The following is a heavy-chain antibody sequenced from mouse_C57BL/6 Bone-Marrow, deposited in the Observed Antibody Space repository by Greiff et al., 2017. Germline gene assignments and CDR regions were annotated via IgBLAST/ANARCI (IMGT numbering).Heavy chain of an antibody. V-gene: IGHV5-16*01. CDR1: GFTFSDYY. J-gene: IGHJ2*01. CDR2: SNYDGSST. D-gene: IGHD1-2*01. Sequence: EVQGEESEGGLVQPGSSMTLSCTASGFTFSDYYMPWVRQVPEKGLEWVANSNYDGSSTYYLDSLKSRFIISRDNAKNILYLQMSSLKSEDTATYYCARESDYVYSIHYWGQCT. CDR3: ARESDYVYSIHY.